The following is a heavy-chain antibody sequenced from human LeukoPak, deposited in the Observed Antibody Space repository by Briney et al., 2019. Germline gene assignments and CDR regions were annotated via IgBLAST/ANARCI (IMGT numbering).Heavy chain of an antibody. D-gene: IGHD3-3*01. J-gene: IGHJ4*02. CDR1: GFTFSRYP. CDR2: ISGNGGST. Sequence: GGSLRLSCAASGFTFSRYPMHWVRQAPGKGLEYVSAISGNGGSTYYADSVKGRFTISRDNSKNTLYLQMSSLRTEDTAIYYCVKAQYDFWSGLDYWGQGTLVTVSS. CDR3: VKAQYDFWSGLDY. V-gene: IGHV3-64D*09.